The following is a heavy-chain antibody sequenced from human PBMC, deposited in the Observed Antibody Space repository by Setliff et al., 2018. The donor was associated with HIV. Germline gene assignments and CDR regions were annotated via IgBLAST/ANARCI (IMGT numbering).Heavy chain of an antibody. CDR1: GFTVSGYW. J-gene: IGHJ4*02. CDR3: ARDLAY. Sequence: GGSLRLSCAASGFTVSGYWMSWVRQAPGKGLEWGANIKQDGSERYYVDSVKSRFTISRDNAKNSLYLQMSSLRVEDTAVYYCARDLAYWGQGTLVTVSS. CDR2: IKQDGSER. V-gene: IGHV3-7*03.